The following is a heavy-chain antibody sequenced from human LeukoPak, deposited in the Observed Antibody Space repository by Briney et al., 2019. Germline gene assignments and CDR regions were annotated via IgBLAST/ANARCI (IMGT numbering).Heavy chain of an antibody. Sequence: SETLSLTCTVSGYSISSGYYWGWIRQPPGKGLEWIGSIYYSGSTYYNPSLKSRVTISVDTSKNQFSLKLSSVTAADTAVYYCARQLRYFDWSRHFDYWGQGTLVTVSS. J-gene: IGHJ4*02. CDR1: GYSISSGYY. D-gene: IGHD3-9*01. CDR3: ARQLRYFDWSRHFDY. V-gene: IGHV4-38-2*02. CDR2: IYYSGST.